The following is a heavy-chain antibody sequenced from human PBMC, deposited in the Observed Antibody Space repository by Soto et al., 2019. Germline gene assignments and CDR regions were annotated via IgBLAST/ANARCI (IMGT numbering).Heavy chain of an antibody. CDR3: ARWAQLLKPLRDYGMDV. CDR2: INHSGST. V-gene: IGHV4-34*01. J-gene: IGHJ6*02. D-gene: IGHD2-2*01. Sequence: LSLTCAVYGGSFSGYYWSWIRQPPGKGLEWIGEINHSGSTNYNPSLKSRVTISVDTSKNQFSLKLSSVTAADTAVYYCARWAQLLKPLRDYGMDVWGQGTTVTVSS. CDR1: GGSFSGYY.